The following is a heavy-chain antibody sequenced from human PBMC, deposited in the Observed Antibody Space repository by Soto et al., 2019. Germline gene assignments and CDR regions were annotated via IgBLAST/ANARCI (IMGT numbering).Heavy chain of an antibody. D-gene: IGHD3-10*01. J-gene: IGHJ4*02. Sequence: PSQTLSLTCAISGDSVSSNSAAWNWIRQSPSRGLEWLGRTYYRSKWYNDYAVSVKSRITINPDTSKNQFSLRLNSVTPEDTAVYYCARDVITMVRGVIIGGPFDYWGQGTLVTVSS. CDR2: TYYRSKWYN. V-gene: IGHV6-1*01. CDR3: ARDVITMVRGVIIGGPFDY. CDR1: GDSVSSNSAA.